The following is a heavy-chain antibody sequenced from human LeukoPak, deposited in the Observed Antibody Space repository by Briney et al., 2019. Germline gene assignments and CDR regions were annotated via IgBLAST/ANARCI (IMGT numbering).Heavy chain of an antibody. CDR3: AGPYSSSRKYYYYYYYMDV. Sequence: GSLRLSCAASGFTFSSYGMHWVRQAPGKGLEWIGEINHSGSTNYNPSLKSRVTISVDTSKNQFSLKLSSVTAADTAVYYCAGPYSSSRKYYYYYYYMDVWGKGTTVTVSS. D-gene: IGHD4-11*01. CDR2: INHSGST. J-gene: IGHJ6*03. V-gene: IGHV4-34*08. CDR1: GFTFSSYG.